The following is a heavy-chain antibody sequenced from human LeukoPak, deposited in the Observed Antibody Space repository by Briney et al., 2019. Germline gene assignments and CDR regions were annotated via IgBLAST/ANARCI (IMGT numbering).Heavy chain of an antibody. CDR3: ARRRGSSSSWFDP. V-gene: IGHV5-51*01. D-gene: IGHD6-6*01. Sequence: GESLKISCKDSGYSFTGYWIGWVRQMPGKGLEWMGIIYPGDSDTRYSPSFQGQVTISADKSISTAYLQWSSLKASDTAMYYCARRRGSSSSWFDPWGQGTLVTVSS. CDR2: IYPGDSDT. J-gene: IGHJ5*02. CDR1: GYSFTGYW.